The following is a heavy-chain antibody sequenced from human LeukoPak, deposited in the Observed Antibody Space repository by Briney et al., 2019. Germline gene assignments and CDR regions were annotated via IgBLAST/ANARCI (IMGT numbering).Heavy chain of an antibody. Sequence: QSGGSLRLSCAASGFTFITYSMNWVRQAPGKGLEWVSYISTTSSTIKYADSVKGRFTISRDNAKNSLYLQMNSLRDEDTAVYYCARDRGYSGYDLRYWGQGTLVTVSS. CDR2: ISTTSSTI. V-gene: IGHV3-48*02. CDR1: GFTFITYS. D-gene: IGHD5-12*01. J-gene: IGHJ4*02. CDR3: ARDRGYSGYDLRY.